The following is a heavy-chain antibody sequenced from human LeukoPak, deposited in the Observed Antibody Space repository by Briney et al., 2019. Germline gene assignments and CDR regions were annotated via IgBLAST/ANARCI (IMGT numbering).Heavy chain of an antibody. CDR2: INPNSGGT. V-gene: IGHV1-2*04. D-gene: IGHD3-22*01. Sequence: EASVKDSCKASGYTFTGYYMHWVRQAPGQGLEWMGWINPNSGGTNYAQKFQGWVTMTRDTSTSTAYMELSRLRSDDTAVYYCAGSSGYYAAGAFDIWGQGTMVTVSS. J-gene: IGHJ3*02. CDR1: GYTFTGYY. CDR3: AGSSGYYAAGAFDI.